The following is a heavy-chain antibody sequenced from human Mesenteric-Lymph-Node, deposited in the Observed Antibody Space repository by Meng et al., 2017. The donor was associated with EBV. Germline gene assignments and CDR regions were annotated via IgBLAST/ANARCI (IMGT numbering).Heavy chain of an antibody. Sequence: GHLLESGPGLVKPSGTLSLTCNVSGDFITSSYWWSWVRQVPGKGLVCVSRINSDGSSTDYADSVKGRFTISRDNAKNTLYLQMNSLRAEDTAVYYCTSDLGGATDFWGQGTLVTVSS. CDR1: GDFITSSYW. D-gene: IGHD1-26*01. J-gene: IGHJ4*02. CDR2: INSDGSST. V-gene: IGHV3-74*01. CDR3: TSDLGGATDF.